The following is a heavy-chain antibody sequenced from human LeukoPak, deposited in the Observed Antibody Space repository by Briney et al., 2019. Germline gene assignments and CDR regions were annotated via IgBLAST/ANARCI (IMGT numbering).Heavy chain of an antibody. CDR2: IKSRGGGGTA. V-gene: IGHV3-15*01. CDR3: TWMTTIVTVDF. J-gene: IGHJ4*02. CDR1: GFTFSSYW. D-gene: IGHD4-11*01. Sequence: GGSLRLSCAASGFTFSSYWMSWVRQAPGKGLEWVGRIKSRGGGGTADYAAPVKGRFTISRDDSENTVYLLMDSLQTEDTAVYYCTWMTTIVTVDFWGQGTLVTVSS.